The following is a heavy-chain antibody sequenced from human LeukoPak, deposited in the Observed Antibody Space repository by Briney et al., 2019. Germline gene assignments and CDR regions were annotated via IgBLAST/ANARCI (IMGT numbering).Heavy chain of an antibody. CDR1: GGYIYSSTYY. CDR2: GYYGGTT. Sequence: PSETLSLTCSVSGGYIYSSTYYWGWIRQPPGKGLEWIGSGYYGGTTSYNPSLKSRVTISVDTSKDQFSLKLSSVTAADTAVYYCARRLVDDYYGSGSHYPDYLYYYGMDVWGQGTTVTVSS. CDR3: ARRLVDDYYGSGSHYPDYLYYYGMDV. D-gene: IGHD3-10*01. V-gene: IGHV4-39*07. J-gene: IGHJ6*02.